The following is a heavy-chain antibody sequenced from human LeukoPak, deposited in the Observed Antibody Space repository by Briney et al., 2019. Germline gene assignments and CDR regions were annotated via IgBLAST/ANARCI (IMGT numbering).Heavy chain of an antibody. CDR1: GGSISSYY. Sequence: SETLSLTCTVSGGSISSYYWSWIRQPPGKGLEWIGYIYYSGSTNYNPSLKSRVTISVDTSKNQFSLKLSSVTAADTAVYYCARADQYCSSNNCRGSWFDPWGQGTLVTASS. V-gene: IGHV4-59*01. CDR3: ARADQYCSSNNCRGSWFDP. CDR2: IYYSGST. D-gene: IGHD2-2*01. J-gene: IGHJ5*02.